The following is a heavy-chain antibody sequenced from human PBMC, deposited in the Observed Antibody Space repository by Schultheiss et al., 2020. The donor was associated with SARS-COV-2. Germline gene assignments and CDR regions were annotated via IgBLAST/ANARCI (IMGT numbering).Heavy chain of an antibody. CDR2: IKPNSGDI. V-gene: IGHV1-2*02. CDR1: GYSFTDYY. Sequence: ASVKVSCKATGYSFTDYYIHWVRQAPGQGPEWMGWIKPNSGDIKYAQKFQGRVTMTRDTSITTAYLELSRLTSDDTAVYYCARRGDLITMFLGVNFDHWGQGTLVTVSS. D-gene: IGHD3-10*01. CDR3: ARRGDLITMFLGVNFDH. J-gene: IGHJ4*02.